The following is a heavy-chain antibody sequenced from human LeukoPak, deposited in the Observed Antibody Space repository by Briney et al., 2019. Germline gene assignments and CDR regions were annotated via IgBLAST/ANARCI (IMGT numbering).Heavy chain of an antibody. V-gene: IGHV4-31*03. Sequence: SQTLSLTCTVSGGSISSGGYYWSWIRQHPGKGLEWIGYIYYSGSTYYNPSLKSRVTISVDTSKNQFSLKLSSVTAADTAVCYCARVAAAGSRDFDYWGQGTLVTVSS. CDR3: ARVAAAGSRDFDY. J-gene: IGHJ4*02. CDR1: GGSISSGGYY. CDR2: IYYSGST. D-gene: IGHD6-13*01.